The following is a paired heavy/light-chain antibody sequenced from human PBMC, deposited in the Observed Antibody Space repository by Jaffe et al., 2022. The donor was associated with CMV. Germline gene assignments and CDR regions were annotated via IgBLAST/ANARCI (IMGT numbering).Light chain of an antibody. J-gene: IGLJ3*02. CDR3: QSYDSTLTNYWV. V-gene: IGLV1-40*01. CDR2: TNN. CDR1: SSNIGAGYD. Sequence: QSVLTQPPSVSGAPGQRLTISCTGSSSNIGAGYDVHWYQHVPGTAPKLLIYTNNNRPSGVPDRFSGSKSGTSASLAITGLQAEDEADYYCQSYDSTLTNYWVFGGGTKLTVL.
Heavy chain of an antibody. J-gene: IGHJ5*02. CDR2: IYYTGST. V-gene: IGHV4-39*01. Sequence: QVQLQESGPGLVKPSETLSLTCTVSGGSISSGPYYWGWIRQSPGKGLEWIGSIYYTGSTYYDPSLKTRVTISVDTSKNQFSLKLTSVTAADTAVYYCARHRKMGTATTWWFDPWGQGTLVTVSS. CDR1: GGSISSGPYY. D-gene: IGHD4-17*01. CDR3: ARHRKMGTATTWWFDP.